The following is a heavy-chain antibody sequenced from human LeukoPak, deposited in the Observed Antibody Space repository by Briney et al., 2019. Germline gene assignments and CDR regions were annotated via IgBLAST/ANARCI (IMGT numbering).Heavy chain of an antibody. CDR2: IKQDGSEK. D-gene: IGHD2-2*01. V-gene: IGHV3-7*01. CDR1: GFTFSSYW. CDR3: ARDEGCSSTSCPIYYYYYMDV. Sequence: EGSLRLSCAASGFTFSSYWMSWVRQAPGKGLEWVANIKQDGSEKYYVDSVKGRFTISRDNAKNSLYLQMNSLRAEDTAVYYCARDEGCSSTSCPIYYYYYMDVWGKGTTVTVSS. J-gene: IGHJ6*03.